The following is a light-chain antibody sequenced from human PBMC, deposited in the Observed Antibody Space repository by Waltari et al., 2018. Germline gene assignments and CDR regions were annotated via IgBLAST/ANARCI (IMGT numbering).Light chain of an antibody. CDR2: WAS. CDR3: QQFYSSPLT. V-gene: IGKV4-1*01. Sequence: DIVMTQSSDSLAVSLGERATINCKSSQTVLCSSNNMDSLAWFQQTPGQPPKLLIYWASTRESGIPDLFSGRGSGTDFTLTISSLRAEDVAVYYCQQFYSSPLTFGGGTTVELK. J-gene: IGKJ4*01. CDR1: QTVLCSSNNMDS.